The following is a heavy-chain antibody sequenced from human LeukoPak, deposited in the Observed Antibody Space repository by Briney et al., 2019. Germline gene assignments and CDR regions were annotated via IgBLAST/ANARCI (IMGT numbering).Heavy chain of an antibody. CDR2: ISYGGSDR. J-gene: IGHJ4*02. V-gene: IGHV3-30*04. D-gene: IGHD6-6*01. Sequence: GGSLRLSCEVSGFLFSSYALHWVRQAPGKGPEWVAVISYGGSDRYYGDSVKGRFTISRDNSKNILYLQMKNLTPDDTAVYYCAKGRTYTSSSLADSWGQGTLVTVSS. CDR1: GFLFSSYA. CDR3: AKGRTYTSSSLADS.